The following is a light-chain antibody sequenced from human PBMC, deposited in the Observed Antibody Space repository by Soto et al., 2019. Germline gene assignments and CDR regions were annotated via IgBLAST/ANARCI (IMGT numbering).Light chain of an antibody. Sequence: DVVLTQSPLSLPVTPGEPASISCRSSQSLLRSNGYVYLDWYLQKPGQSPQLLIYLGSNRASGVXAXXSGSVSGTDFTMKISEVEAEDFGVYYCMQALQTPRTFGQGTKLEIK. CDR2: LGS. V-gene: IGKV2-28*01. J-gene: IGKJ2*01. CDR1: QSLLRSNGYVY. CDR3: MQALQTPRT.